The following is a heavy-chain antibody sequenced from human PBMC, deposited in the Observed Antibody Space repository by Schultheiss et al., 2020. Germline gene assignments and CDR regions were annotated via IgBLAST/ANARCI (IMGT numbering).Heavy chain of an antibody. CDR3: ARYPSSCAFDI. CDR1: GYTFTSYD. CDR2: MNPNSGNT. V-gene: IGHV1-8*01. Sequence: ASVKVSSKASGYTFTSYDIHWVRQATGQGLEWMGWMNPNSGNTGYAQKFQGRVTITRDTSASTAYMELSSLRSEDTAVYYCARYPSSCAFDIWGQGTMVTVSS. J-gene: IGHJ3*02.